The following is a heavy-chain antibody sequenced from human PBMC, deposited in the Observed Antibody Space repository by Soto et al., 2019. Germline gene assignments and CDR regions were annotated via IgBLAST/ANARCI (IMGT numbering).Heavy chain of an antibody. CDR1: GYTFTSYG. J-gene: IGHJ4*02. CDR2: ISGYNNNK. V-gene: IGHV1-18*01. CDR3: ARVGAIAPAEGDY. D-gene: IGHD6-13*01. Sequence: QIQLVQSGTEVREPGASVKVSCQASGYTFTSYGIIWVRQAPGQGLELMGCISGYNNNKNYAQKYPARVTMTTDTSTRTAYMELRSLRSDDTAVYYCARVGAIAPAEGDYWGQGTLVTVSS.